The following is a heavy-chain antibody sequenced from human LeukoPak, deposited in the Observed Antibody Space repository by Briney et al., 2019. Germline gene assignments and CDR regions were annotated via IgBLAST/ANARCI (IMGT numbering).Heavy chain of an antibody. CDR3: KLAAAGPAY. D-gene: IGHD6-13*01. V-gene: IGHV3-15*01. Sequence: GGSLRLSCAASGFTFNNAWMTWVRQAPGKGLEWVGRIRGKTDGETTDYAAPVQGRFTISRDDSKDTLYLQMNSLKTEDTAVYYCKLAAAGPAYWGQGTLVTVSS. CDR2: IRGKTDGETT. J-gene: IGHJ4*02. CDR1: GFTFNNAW.